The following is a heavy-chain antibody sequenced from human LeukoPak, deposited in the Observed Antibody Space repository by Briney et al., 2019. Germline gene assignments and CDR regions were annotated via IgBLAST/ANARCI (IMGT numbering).Heavy chain of an antibody. V-gene: IGHV1-69*06. CDR1: GGTFSSYA. J-gene: IGHJ3*02. D-gene: IGHD3-10*01. CDR3: ARGSGSYYSDAFDI. Sequence: ASVKVSCTASGGTFSSYAISWVRQAPGQGLEWMGGIIPIFGTANYAQKFQGRVTITADKSTSTAYMELSSLRSEDTAVYYCARGSGSYYSDAFDIWGQGTMVTVSS. CDR2: IIPIFGTA.